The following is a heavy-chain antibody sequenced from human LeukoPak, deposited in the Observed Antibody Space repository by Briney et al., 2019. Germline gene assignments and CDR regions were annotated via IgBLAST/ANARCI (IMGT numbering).Heavy chain of an antibody. Sequence: GGSLRLSCVGSGFIFRSYAVTWVRQAPGKGLEWVSSITANGDRTSYVDSVKGRFTISRDNSKNTLYLQMSSLRAEDTAVYYCATFGVIVRNNYLDYWGQGALVAVSS. CDR2: ITANGDRT. J-gene: IGHJ4*02. CDR1: GFIFRSYA. CDR3: ATFGVIVRNNYLDY. V-gene: IGHV3-23*01. D-gene: IGHD3-3*01.